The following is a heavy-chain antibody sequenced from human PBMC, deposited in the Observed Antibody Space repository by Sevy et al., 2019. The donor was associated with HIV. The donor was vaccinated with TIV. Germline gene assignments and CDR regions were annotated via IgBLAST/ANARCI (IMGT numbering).Heavy chain of an antibody. Sequence: GGSLRLSCAASGFTFSSNSMNWVPQAPGKGLEWVSSISSSSSYIYYADSVKGRFNISRDNAKNSLYLQMNSLRAADTAVYYCARDDQAGQFDYWGQGTLVTVSS. J-gene: IGHJ4*02. CDR1: GFTFSSNS. CDR3: ARDDQAGQFDY. V-gene: IGHV3-21*01. D-gene: IGHD6-19*01. CDR2: ISSSSSYI.